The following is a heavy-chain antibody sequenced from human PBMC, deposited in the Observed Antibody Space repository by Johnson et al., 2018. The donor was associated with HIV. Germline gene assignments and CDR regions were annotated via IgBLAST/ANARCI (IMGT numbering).Heavy chain of an antibody. V-gene: IGHV3-66*02. Sequence: VQLVESGGGLVQPGGSLRLSCADSGFTFSNYWMTWVRQAPGKGLEWVSVIYSGGTIYYADSVKGRFTISRDNSKNTLYLQMNSLRAEDTAVYYCARGRARAFDIWGQGTMVTVSS. D-gene: IGHD5-12*01. CDR3: ARGRARAFDI. CDR1: GFTFSNYW. J-gene: IGHJ3*02. CDR2: IYSGGTI.